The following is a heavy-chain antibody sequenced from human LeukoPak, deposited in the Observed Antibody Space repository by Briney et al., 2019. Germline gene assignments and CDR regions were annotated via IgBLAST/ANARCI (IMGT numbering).Heavy chain of an antibody. Sequence: SETLSLTCTVSGGSISSSSYYWGWIRQPPGKGLEWIGSIYYSGSTYYNPSLKSRVTIPVDTSKNQFSLKLSSVTAADTAVYYCARLRGYSGYDWGQGTLVTVSS. J-gene: IGHJ4*02. V-gene: IGHV4-39*01. CDR2: IYYSGST. D-gene: IGHD5-12*01. CDR1: GGSISSSSYY. CDR3: ARLRGYSGYD.